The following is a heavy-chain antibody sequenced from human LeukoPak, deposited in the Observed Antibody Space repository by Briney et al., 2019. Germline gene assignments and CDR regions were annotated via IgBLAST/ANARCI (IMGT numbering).Heavy chain of an antibody. Sequence: GGSLRLSCAASGFTFSRYWMHWVRQAPGKGLVWVSRINSDGSRTVYADSVKGRFTISRDNSKNTLYLQMNSLRAEDTAVYYCARGPHSSGWFYYFDYWGQGTLVTVSS. CDR3: ARGPHSSGWFYYFDY. V-gene: IGHV3-74*01. D-gene: IGHD6-19*01. CDR2: INSDGSRT. CDR1: GFTFSRYW. J-gene: IGHJ4*02.